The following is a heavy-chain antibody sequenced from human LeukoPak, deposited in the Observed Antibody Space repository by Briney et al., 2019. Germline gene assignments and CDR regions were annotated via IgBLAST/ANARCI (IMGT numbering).Heavy chain of an antibody. Sequence: GGSLRLSCAASGFTFSSYWMSWVRQAPGKGLEWVANIKQDGSETYYVDSVKGRFTISRDNAKNSLYLQMNSLRAEDTAVYYCARARYYYDSSGSYYFDYWGQGTLVTVSS. CDR3: ARARYYYDSSGSYYFDY. CDR2: IKQDGSET. J-gene: IGHJ4*02. CDR1: GFTFSSYW. D-gene: IGHD3-22*01. V-gene: IGHV3-7*01.